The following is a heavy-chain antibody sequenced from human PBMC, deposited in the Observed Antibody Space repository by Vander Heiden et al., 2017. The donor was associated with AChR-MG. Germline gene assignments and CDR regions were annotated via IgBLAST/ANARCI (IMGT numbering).Heavy chain of an antibody. J-gene: IGHJ4*02. Sequence: QVQLVESGGGLVKPGGSLRLSCAASGFTFSDYYMSWIRQAPGKGLEWVSYISSSGSTIYYAYSVKGRFTISRDNAKNSLYLKMKSLRAEDTAVYYCASTVTKPYYFDYWGQGTLVTVSS. CDR1: GFTFSDYY. CDR3: ASTVTKPYYFDY. V-gene: IGHV3-11*01. D-gene: IGHD4-4*01. CDR2: ISSSGSTI.